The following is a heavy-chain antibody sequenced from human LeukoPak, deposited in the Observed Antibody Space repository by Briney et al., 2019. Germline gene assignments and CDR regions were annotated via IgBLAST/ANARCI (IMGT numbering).Heavy chain of an antibody. V-gene: IGHV4-61*02. CDR3: ACMYGDYDLYFDY. CDR1: GGSISSGSYY. D-gene: IGHD4-17*01. J-gene: IGHJ4*02. CDR2: IYTSGST. Sequence: PSETLSLTCTVSGGSISSGSYYWSWLRQPAGKGREWIGRIYTSGSTNYNPSLKSRVTISVDTSKNQFSLKLSSVTAADTAVYYCACMYGDYDLYFDYWGQGTLVTVSS.